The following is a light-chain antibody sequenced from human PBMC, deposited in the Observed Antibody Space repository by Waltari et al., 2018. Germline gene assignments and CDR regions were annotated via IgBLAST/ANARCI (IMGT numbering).Light chain of an antibody. CDR1: QSVLYSFNNKSF. J-gene: IGKJ2*01. CDR2: WAS. V-gene: IGKV4-1*01. CDR3: QQYHSTPYT. Sequence: DIVMTQSPDSLAVSLGERATINCKSSQSVLYSFNNKSFLSWYQQKPGQPPKLLIYWASTRESGVPERFSGSGSGADFTLTISSLQAEDVAVYYCQQYHSTPYTFGQGTKLEIK.